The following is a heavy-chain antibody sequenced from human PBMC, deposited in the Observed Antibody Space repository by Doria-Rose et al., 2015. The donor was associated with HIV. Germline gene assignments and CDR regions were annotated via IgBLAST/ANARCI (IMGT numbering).Heavy chain of an antibody. CDR1: GVSLSSPGMG. J-gene: IGHJ4*02. V-gene: IGHV2-26*01. Sequence: SGPVLVKPTESLTLTCTVSGVSLSSPGMGVSWIRQPPGKALEWLANIFSDDDRAYKTSLKSRLTISRRTSKSQVVLAMTDMDPVDTATYYCARIRSSRWYHKYYFDFWGQGTLVIVS. CDR2: IFSDDDR. CDR3: ARIRSSRWYHKYYFDF. D-gene: IGHD6-13*01.